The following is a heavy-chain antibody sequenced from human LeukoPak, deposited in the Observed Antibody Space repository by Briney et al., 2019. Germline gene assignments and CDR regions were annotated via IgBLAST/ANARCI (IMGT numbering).Heavy chain of an antibody. V-gene: IGHV4-4*07. CDR2: HYSSGRT. Sequence: SETLSLTCTVSGGSISSSYWSWIRQPAGKGLEWIGRHYSSGRTTYNPSLKSRVTMSADTSTNQLSLNLTSVTAADTAVYYCARDSGTSGEVKFDPWGQGTLVTVSS. CDR1: GGSISSSY. J-gene: IGHJ5*02. CDR3: ARDSGTSGEVKFDP. D-gene: IGHD3-10*01.